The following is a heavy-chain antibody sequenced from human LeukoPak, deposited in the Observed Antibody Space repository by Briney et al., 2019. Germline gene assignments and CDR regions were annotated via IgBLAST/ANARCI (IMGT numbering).Heavy chain of an antibody. CDR1: GFTFSSYS. J-gene: IGHJ4*02. CDR3: AREDIVVVPAANYFDY. V-gene: IGHV3-21*01. Sequence: GGSLRLSCAASGFTFSSYSMNWVRQAPGKGLEWVSSISSSSGYIYYADSVKGRFTISRDNAKNSLYLQTNSLRAEDTAVYYCAREDIVVVPAANYFDYWGQGTLVTVSS. D-gene: IGHD2-2*01. CDR2: ISSSSGYI.